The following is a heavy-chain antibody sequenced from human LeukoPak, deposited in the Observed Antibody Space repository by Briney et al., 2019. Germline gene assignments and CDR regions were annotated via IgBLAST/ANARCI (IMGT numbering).Heavy chain of an antibody. J-gene: IGHJ4*02. D-gene: IGHD2-2*01. Sequence: PSDTLSLTCAVSGYSISSGYYWGWIRQPPGKGLEWIGSIYHSGSTYYNPSLKSRVTISVDTSKNQFSLKLSSVTAADTAVYYCARQVEVVPAAMPNTFDYWGQGTLVTVSS. CDR3: ARQVEVVPAAMPNTFDY. CDR1: GYSISSGYY. CDR2: IYHSGST. V-gene: IGHV4-38-2*01.